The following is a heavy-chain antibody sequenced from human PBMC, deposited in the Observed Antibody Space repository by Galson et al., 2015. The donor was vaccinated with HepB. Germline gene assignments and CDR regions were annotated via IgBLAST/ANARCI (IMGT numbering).Heavy chain of an antibody. Sequence: LSLTCAVSGGPISSSNWWSWVRQPPGKGLEWIGEIYHSGSTNYNPSLKSRVTISVDTSKNQFSLKLSSVTAADTAVYYCARVGRYSSSWRYNWFDPWGQGTLVPVSS. CDR2: IYHSGST. J-gene: IGHJ5*02. CDR3: ARVGRYSSSWRYNWFDP. CDR1: GGPISSSNW. D-gene: IGHD6-13*01. V-gene: IGHV4-4*02.